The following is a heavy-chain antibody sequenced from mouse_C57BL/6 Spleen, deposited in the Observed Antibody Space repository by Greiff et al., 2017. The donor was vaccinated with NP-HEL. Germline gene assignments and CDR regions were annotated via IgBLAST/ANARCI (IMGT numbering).Heavy chain of an antibody. CDR1: GYTFTSYW. D-gene: IGHD3-1*01. Sequence: QVQLQQPGAELVKPGASVKLSCKASGYTFTSYWMQWVKQRPGQGLEWIGEIDPSDSYTNYNQKFKGKATLTVDTSSSTAYMQLSSLTSEDSAVYDGARRGAARAPGCWGQGTTLTVSS. CDR2: IDPSDSYT. CDR3: ARRGAARAPGC. V-gene: IGHV1-50*01. J-gene: IGHJ2*01.